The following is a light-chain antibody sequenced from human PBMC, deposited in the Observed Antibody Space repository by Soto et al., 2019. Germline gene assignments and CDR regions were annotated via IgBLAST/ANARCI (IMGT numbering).Light chain of an antibody. Sequence: EILMTQSPATLSVSPGERATLSCRASQSVSNNVAWYQQKPGQAPRLLIYGASTRATDIPDRFSGSGSGTEFTLTISSLQSGDFAVYFCQQYNYGPRTFGQGTKWEIK. V-gene: IGKV3-15*01. CDR3: QQYNYGPRT. J-gene: IGKJ1*01. CDR2: GAS. CDR1: QSVSNN.